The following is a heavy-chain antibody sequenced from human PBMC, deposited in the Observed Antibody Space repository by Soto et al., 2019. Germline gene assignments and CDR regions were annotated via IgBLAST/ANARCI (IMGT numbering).Heavy chain of an antibody. Sequence: KTGGPLRLSCTASGFTFGDYAMSWFRQAPGKGLEWVGFIRSKAYGGTTEYAASVKGRFTISRDDSKSIAYLQMNSLKTEDTAVYYCATLPWIQLWPSMDVWGQGTTVTVSS. CDR1: GFTFGDYA. D-gene: IGHD5-18*01. V-gene: IGHV3-49*05. J-gene: IGHJ6*02. CDR3: ATLPWIQLWPSMDV. CDR2: IRSKAYGGTT.